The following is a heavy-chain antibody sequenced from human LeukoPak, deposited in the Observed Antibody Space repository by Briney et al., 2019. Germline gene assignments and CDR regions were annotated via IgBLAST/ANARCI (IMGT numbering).Heavy chain of an antibody. V-gene: IGHV4-34*01. CDR1: GGSFSGYY. J-gene: IGHJ4*02. CDR2: INHSGST. D-gene: IGHD3-16*01. CDR3: ARGPGENDY. Sequence: SETLSLTCAVSGGSFSGYYWSWIRQPPGKGLEWIGEINHSGSTNYNPSLKSRVTISVDTSKNQFSLKLSSVTAADTAVYYCARGPGENDYWGQGTLVTVSS.